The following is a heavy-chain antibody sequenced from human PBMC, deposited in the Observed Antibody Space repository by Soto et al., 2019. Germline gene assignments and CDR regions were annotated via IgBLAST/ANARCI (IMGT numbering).Heavy chain of an antibody. CDR3: AKARIIAVAGTVDY. Sequence: EVQLLESGGGLVQPGGSLRLSCAASGFTFSSYAMSWVRQAPGQGLEWVSAISGSGGSTYYADSVKGRFTISRDNSKNTLYLQMNSLRAEDTAVYYCAKARIIAVAGTVDYWGQGTLVTVSS. CDR1: GFTFSSYA. J-gene: IGHJ4*02. V-gene: IGHV3-23*01. CDR2: ISGSGGST. D-gene: IGHD6-19*01.